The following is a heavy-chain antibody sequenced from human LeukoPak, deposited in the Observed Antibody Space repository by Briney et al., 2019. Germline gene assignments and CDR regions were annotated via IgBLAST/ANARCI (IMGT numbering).Heavy chain of an antibody. J-gene: IGHJ3*02. D-gene: IGHD1-26*01. CDR1: GYTFTSYY. CDR2: INPSGGST. Sequence: ASVKVSCKASGYTFTSYYMHWVRQAPGQGLEWMGIINPSGGSTSYAQKFQGRVTITRDTSTSTVYMELSSLRSEDTAVYYCARDWASQPLGATTGFDIWGQGTMVTVSS. V-gene: IGHV1-46*01. CDR3: ARDWASQPLGATTGFDI.